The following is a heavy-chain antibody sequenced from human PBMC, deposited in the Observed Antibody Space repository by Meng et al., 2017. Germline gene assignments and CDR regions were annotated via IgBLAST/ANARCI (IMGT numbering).Heavy chain of an antibody. Sequence: GESLKISCAASGFTFSSYSMNWVRQAPGKGLEWVSSISSSSYIYYADSVKGRFTISRDNAKNSLYLQMNSLRAEDTAVYYCARAREVTTVTTPEAFDIWGQGTMVTVSS. D-gene: IGHD4-17*01. CDR2: ISSSSYI. V-gene: IGHV3-21*01. CDR1: GFTFSSYS. CDR3: ARAREVTTVTTPEAFDI. J-gene: IGHJ3*02.